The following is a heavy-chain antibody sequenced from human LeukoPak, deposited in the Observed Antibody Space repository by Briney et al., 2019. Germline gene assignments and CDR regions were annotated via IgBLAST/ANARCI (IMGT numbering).Heavy chain of an antibody. Sequence: GGSLRLSCVASGFIFSNHGMSWVRQDPGKGLEWVSSISANSVYTYYAASVKGRFTISRDNSKNTLFLQMNNMGAEDTAIYFCAKIGVTGSWFFGLWGRGTLLSVSS. J-gene: IGHJ2*01. CDR3: AKIGVTGSWFFGL. CDR1: GFIFSNHG. D-gene: IGHD3-3*01. CDR2: ISANSVYT. V-gene: IGHV3-23*01.